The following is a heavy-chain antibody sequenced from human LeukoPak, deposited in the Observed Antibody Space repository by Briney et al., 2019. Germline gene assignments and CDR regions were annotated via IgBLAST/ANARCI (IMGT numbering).Heavy chain of an antibody. CDR1: GYTFTGYY. CDR3: ASHLDIVVVPAAKNGAFDI. V-gene: IGHV1-2*02. Sequence: GASVKVSCKASGYTFTGYYMHWVRQAPGQGLEWMGWINPNSGGTNYAQKFQGRVTMTRDTSISTAYMELSRLRSEDTAVYYCASHLDIVVVPAAKNGAFDIWGQGTMVTVSS. CDR2: INPNSGGT. D-gene: IGHD2-2*03. J-gene: IGHJ3*02.